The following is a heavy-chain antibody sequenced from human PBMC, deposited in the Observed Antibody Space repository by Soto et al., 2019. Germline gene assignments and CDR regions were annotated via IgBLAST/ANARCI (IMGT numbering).Heavy chain of an antibody. CDR3: ARYCSDTSCRSFDY. Sequence: SETLSLTCTVSGGSISSGDYYWSWISQHSGKGLEWIGYIYYTGSTHYNPSLKSRATMSVDTSKSQFSLKLSSVTAADTAVYYCARYCSDTSCRSFDYWGQGTLVTVSS. CDR1: GGSISSGDYY. D-gene: IGHD2-2*01. V-gene: IGHV4-31*03. J-gene: IGHJ4*02. CDR2: IYYTGST.